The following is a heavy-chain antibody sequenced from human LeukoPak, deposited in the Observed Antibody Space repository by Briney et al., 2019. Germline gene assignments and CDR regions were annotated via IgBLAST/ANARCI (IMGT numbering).Heavy chain of an antibody. CDR2: ISSSSSYI. V-gene: IGHV3-21*01. D-gene: IGHD4-17*01. J-gene: IGHJ4*02. Sequence: GGSLRLSCAASGSTVSSYSMNWVRQAPGKGLEWVSSISSSSSYINYADSVKGRFTISRDNAKNSLYLQMNSLRAEDTAVYYCASYGDLTATFDYWGQGTLVTVSS. CDR3: ASYGDLTATFDY. CDR1: GSTVSSYS.